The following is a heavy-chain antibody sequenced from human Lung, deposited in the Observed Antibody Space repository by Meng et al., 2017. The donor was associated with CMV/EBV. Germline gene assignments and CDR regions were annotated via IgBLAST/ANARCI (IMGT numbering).Heavy chain of an antibody. D-gene: IGHD3-3*01. V-gene: IGHV3-7*04. Sequence: GGSLRLSCAASGFPFSRYWMSWVRQAPGKGLEWVANINQDEGEKYYVDSVKGRFTISRDNAKNSLYLQMNSLRAEDTAVFYCARGFWNPYYEDTHDFWGQGILVTVSS. J-gene: IGHJ4*02. CDR2: INQDEGEK. CDR3: ARGFWNPYYEDTHDF. CDR1: GFPFSRYW.